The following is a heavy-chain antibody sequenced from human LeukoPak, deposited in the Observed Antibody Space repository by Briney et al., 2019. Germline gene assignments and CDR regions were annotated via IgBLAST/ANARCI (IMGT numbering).Heavy chain of an antibody. J-gene: IGHJ6*02. V-gene: IGHV3-33*01. D-gene: IGHD6-13*01. CDR3: ARAGCSSSWFPAIEYYYYYGMDV. CDR1: GFTFSSYG. CDR2: IWYDGSNK. Sequence: AGGSLRLSCAASGFTFSSYGMHWVRQAPGKGLEWVAVIWYDGSNKYYADSVKGRFTISRDNSKNTLYLQMNSLRAEDTAVYYCARAGCSSSWFPAIEYYYYYGMDVWGQGTTVTVSS.